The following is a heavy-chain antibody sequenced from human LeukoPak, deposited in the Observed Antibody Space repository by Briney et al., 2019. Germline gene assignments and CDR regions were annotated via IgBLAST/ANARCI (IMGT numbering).Heavy chain of an antibody. D-gene: IGHD6-13*01. V-gene: IGHV4-59*01. CDR3: ARVVAAHFDY. J-gene: IGHJ4*02. Sequence: PSETLSLTCSVSGGSINNYFWTWIRQPPGKGLEWIGYIYYSGRTNYSPSLKSRVTISVDTSKNQFSLKLSSVTAADTAVYYCARVVAAHFDYWGQGTLVTVSS. CDR2: IYYSGRT. CDR1: GGSINNYF.